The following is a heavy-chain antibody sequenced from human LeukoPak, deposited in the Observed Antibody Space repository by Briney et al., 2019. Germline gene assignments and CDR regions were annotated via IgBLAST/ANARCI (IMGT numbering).Heavy chain of an antibody. CDR3: ASTMATISYFDY. V-gene: IGHV4-59*01. J-gene: IGHJ4*02. D-gene: IGHD5-24*01. CDR1: GGSISSYY. Sequence: PSETLSLTCTVSGGSISSYYWSWIRQPPGKELEWIGYIYYSGSTNYNPSLKSRVTISVDTSKNQFSLKLSSVTAADTAVYYCASTMATISYFDYWGQGTLVTVSS. CDR2: IYYSGST.